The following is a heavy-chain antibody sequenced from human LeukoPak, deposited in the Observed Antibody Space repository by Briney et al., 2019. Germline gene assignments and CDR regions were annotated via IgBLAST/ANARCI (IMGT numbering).Heavy chain of an antibody. D-gene: IGHD3-3*01. J-gene: IGHJ6*02. V-gene: IGHV4-31*03. CDR1: GGSISSGGYY. Sequence: SQTLSLTCTVSGGSISSGGYYWSWIRQHPGKGLEWIGYIYYSGSTYYNPSLKSRVTISVDTSKNQFSLKLSSVTAADTAVYYCARSSPRDFWSGYSVPYYYYYGMDVWGQGTTVTVSS. CDR3: ARSSPRDFWSGYSVPYYYYYGMDV. CDR2: IYYSGST.